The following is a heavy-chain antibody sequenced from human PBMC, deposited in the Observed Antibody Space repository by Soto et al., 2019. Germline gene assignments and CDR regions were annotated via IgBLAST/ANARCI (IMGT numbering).Heavy chain of an antibody. CDR3: ARSYCSSTSCRQLDV. Sequence: ASVKVSCKASGYTFTSYDINWVRQATGLGLEWMGWMNPNSGNTGYAQNFQGRVTMTRDTSINTAYMELSSLRSEDTAVYFRARSYCSSTSCRQLDVWGNGTTVTVSS. V-gene: IGHV1-8*01. CDR2: MNPNSGNT. J-gene: IGHJ6*04. CDR1: GYTFTSYD. D-gene: IGHD2-2*01.